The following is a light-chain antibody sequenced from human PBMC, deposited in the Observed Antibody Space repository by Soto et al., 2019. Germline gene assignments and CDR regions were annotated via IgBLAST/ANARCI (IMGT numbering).Light chain of an antibody. V-gene: IGLV2-14*01. CDR1: NSDVGGYNY. J-gene: IGLJ1*01. CDR3: SSYTSSSTLYV. Sequence: QSVLTQPASVSGSPGQSITTSCTGTNSDVGGYNYVSWYQQHPGKAPKLMIYEVSNRPSGVSNRFSGSKSGNTASLTISGLHAEDEADYYCSSYTSSSTLYVFGTGTKVTVL. CDR2: EVS.